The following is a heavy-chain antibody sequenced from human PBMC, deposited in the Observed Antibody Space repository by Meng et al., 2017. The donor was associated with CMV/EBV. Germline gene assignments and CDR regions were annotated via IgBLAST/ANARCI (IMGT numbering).Heavy chain of an antibody. D-gene: IGHD3-9*01. CDR1: GFTFRSYW. CDR2: IKQDGSEK. Sequence: GESLKISCAASGFTFRSYWMSWVRQAPGQGLEWVANIKQDGSEKYYVDSVKGRFTISRDNAKNSLYLQMNSLRDEDTAVYYCAREAYYDILTDQGYFDYWGQGTLVTVSS. CDR3: AREAYYDILTDQGYFDY. J-gene: IGHJ4*02. V-gene: IGHV3-7*01.